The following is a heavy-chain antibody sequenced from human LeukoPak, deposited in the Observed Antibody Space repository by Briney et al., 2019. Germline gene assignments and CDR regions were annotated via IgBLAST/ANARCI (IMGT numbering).Heavy chain of an antibody. V-gene: IGHV3-30*18. CDR2: ISYDGSNK. CDR1: GFTFSSYG. D-gene: IGHD2-15*01. Sequence: TGGSLRLSCAASGFTFSSYGMHWVRQAPGKGLEWVAVISYDGSNKYYADSVKGRFTISRDNSKNTLYLQMNSLRAEDTAVYYCAKRYCSGGSCYPRYFDYWGQGTLVTVSS. J-gene: IGHJ4*02. CDR3: AKRYCSGGSCYPRYFDY.